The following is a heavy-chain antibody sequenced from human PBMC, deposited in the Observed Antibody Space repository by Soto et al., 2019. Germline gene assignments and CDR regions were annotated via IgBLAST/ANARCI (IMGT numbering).Heavy chain of an antibody. D-gene: IGHD2-2*01. CDR2: ISAYNGNT. CDR3: AREIVLVPAAMIYYYYGMDV. Sequence: ASVKVSCKASGYTFTSYGISWVRQAPGQGLEWMGWISAYNGNTNYAQKLQGRVTMTTDTSTSTAYMELRSLRSDDTAVYYCAREIVLVPAAMIYYYYGMDVWGQGTTVTVSS. V-gene: IGHV1-18*01. CDR1: GYTFTSYG. J-gene: IGHJ6*02.